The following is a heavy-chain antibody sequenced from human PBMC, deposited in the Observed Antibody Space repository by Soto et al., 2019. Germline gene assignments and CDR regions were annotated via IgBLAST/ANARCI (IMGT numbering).Heavy chain of an antibody. J-gene: IGHJ4*02. CDR1: GFTFDDYT. CDR3: AKGKGTLSMYYFDY. D-gene: IGHD1-1*01. CDR2: ISWDGGST. Sequence: EVQLVESGGVVVQPGGSLRLSCAASGFTFDDYTMHWVRQAPGKGLEWVSLISWDGGSTYYADSVKGRFTISRDNSKNSLYLQTNSLRTEDTALYYCAKGKGTLSMYYFDYWGQRTQVTLSS. V-gene: IGHV3-43*01.